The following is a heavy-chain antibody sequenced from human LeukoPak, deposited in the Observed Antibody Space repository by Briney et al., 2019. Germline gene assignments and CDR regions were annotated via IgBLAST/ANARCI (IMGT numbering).Heavy chain of an antibody. CDR2: IYYSGST. V-gene: IGHV4-39*07. CDR1: GGSISNNNYY. D-gene: IGHD5-18*01. Sequence: SETLSLTCTVSGGSISNNNYYWGWNRQPPGKGLEWIGSIYYSGSTYYNPSLKSRVTISVDTSENQFSLKVTSVTAADTAVYYCARSLWLYYFDYWGQGTLVTVSA. J-gene: IGHJ4*02. CDR3: ARSLWLYYFDY.